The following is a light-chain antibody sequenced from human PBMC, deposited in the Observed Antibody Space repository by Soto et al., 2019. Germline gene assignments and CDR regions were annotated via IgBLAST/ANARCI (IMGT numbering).Light chain of an antibody. Sequence: QSALTQPASVSGSPGQSIIISCTGTSSDVGSSNLVSWYQQHPGKAPKLIIYEGSRRPSGVSGRFSGSMSGNTASLTISGLQSEDEADYYCCSFARSSTSYVFGTGTKLTVL. CDR1: SSDVGSSNL. CDR3: CSFARSSTSYV. J-gene: IGLJ1*01. CDR2: EGS. V-gene: IGLV2-23*01.